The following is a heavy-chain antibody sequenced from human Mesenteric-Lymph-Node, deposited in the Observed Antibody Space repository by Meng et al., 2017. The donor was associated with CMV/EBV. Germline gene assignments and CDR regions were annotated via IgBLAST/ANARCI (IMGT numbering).Heavy chain of an antibody. CDR3: ARIGYTNYGAEYRYFYGMDV. D-gene: IGHD4-11*01. CDR1: GYNFRQRG. J-gene: IGHJ6*02. Sequence: ASVKVSCKTSGYNFRQRGISWVRQAPGQGLEWMGWINPNSGGTNYAQKFQGRVTMTRDTSISTAYMELSRLRSDDTAVYYCARIGYTNYGAEYRYFYGMDVWGQGTTVTVSS. CDR2: INPNSGGT. V-gene: IGHV1-2*02.